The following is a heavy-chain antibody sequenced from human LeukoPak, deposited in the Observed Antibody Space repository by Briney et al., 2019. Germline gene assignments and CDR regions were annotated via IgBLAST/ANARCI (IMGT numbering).Heavy chain of an antibody. CDR2: IYYSGST. CDR3: ARLKPLSCYYGSGDALDI. V-gene: IGHV4-31*03. D-gene: IGHD3-10*01. CDR1: GGSISSGGYY. Sequence: SASLSLTCTVSGGSISSGGYYWSWIRQHPGKGLEWIGYIYYSGSTYSNPSLKSRVTISVDTSKSQFSLKLRSVTAAASAVYCCARLKPLSCYYGSGDALDIWGQGTMVTVSS. J-gene: IGHJ3*02.